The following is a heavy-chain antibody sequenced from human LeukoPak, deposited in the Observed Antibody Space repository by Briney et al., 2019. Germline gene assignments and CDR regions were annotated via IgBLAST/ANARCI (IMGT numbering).Heavy chain of an antibody. CDR1: GGTFSSYA. D-gene: IGHD5-18*01. CDR3: AKAHDVDTAMTDY. J-gene: IGHJ4*02. Sequence: SVKVSCKASGGTFSSYAISWVRQAPGQGLEWMGGIIPIFGTANYAQKFQGRVTITADDSTSTAYMELSSLRSADTAVYYCAKAHDVDTAMTDYWGQGTLVTVSS. CDR2: IIPIFGTA. V-gene: IGHV1-69*13.